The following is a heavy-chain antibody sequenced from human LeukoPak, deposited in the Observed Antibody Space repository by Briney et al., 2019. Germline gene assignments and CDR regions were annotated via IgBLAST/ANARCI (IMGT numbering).Heavy chain of an antibody. Sequence: ASVKVSCKASGYTFTDYYIHWVRQAPGQGLEWMGWISPNSGGTNYAQKFQGRVTMTRDTSISTAYMELSSLRSDDTAVYYCARAYDSSGYYYPYYFDYWGQGTLVTVSS. CDR3: ARAYDSSGYYYPYYFDY. CDR1: GYTFTDYY. V-gene: IGHV1-2*02. CDR2: ISPNSGGT. D-gene: IGHD3-22*01. J-gene: IGHJ4*02.